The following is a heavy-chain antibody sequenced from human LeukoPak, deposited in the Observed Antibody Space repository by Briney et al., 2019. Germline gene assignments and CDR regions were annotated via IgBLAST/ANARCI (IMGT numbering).Heavy chain of an antibody. Sequence: GESLQISCKGSGCIFTSYWIGWVRQVPGKGLEWMGIIYPGDSDTRYSPSFQGQVTISADKSISTAYLQWSSLKASDTAMYYCARLGAFMVATSVDYWGQGTLVTVSS. CDR2: IYPGDSDT. D-gene: IGHD5-12*01. CDR1: GCIFTSYW. CDR3: ARLGAFMVATSVDY. J-gene: IGHJ4*02. V-gene: IGHV5-51*01.